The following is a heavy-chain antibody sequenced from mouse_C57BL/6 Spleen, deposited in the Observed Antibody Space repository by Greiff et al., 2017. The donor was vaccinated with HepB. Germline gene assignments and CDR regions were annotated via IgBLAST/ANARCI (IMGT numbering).Heavy chain of an antibody. CDR1: GYTFTEYT. V-gene: IGHV1-62-2*01. D-gene: IGHD2-3*01. J-gene: IGHJ3*01. Sequence: VKLVESGAELVKPGASVKLSCKASGYTFTEYTIHWVKQRPGQGLEWIGWFYPGSGSIKYNEKFKDKATLTADKSSSTAYMELSRLTSEDSAVYFCARHEDLDDGYSWFAYWGQGTLVTVSA. CDR2: FYPGSGSI. CDR3: ARHEDLDDGYSWFAY.